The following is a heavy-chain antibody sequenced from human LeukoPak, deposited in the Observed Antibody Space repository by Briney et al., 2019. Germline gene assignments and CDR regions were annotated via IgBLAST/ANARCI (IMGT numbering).Heavy chain of an antibody. D-gene: IGHD3-9*01. Sequence: PGGSLRLSCAASGFTFSNYMMHWVRQAPGKGLVWVSRIKSDGITITYADSVKGRFTISRDNAKNTLYLQMNSLRAEDTAVYYCARDEGTITDSYYFDYWGQGTLVTVSS. CDR2: IKSDGITI. J-gene: IGHJ4*02. CDR3: ARDEGTITDSYYFDY. CDR1: GFTFSNYM. V-gene: IGHV3-74*01.